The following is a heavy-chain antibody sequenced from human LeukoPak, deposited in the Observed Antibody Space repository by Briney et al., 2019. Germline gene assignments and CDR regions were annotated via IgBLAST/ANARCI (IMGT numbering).Heavy chain of an antibody. Sequence: PGGSLRLSCAASGFTFSSYWMSWVRQAPGKGLEWVAHIKQDGSEKYYVDSVKGRFTISRDNAKNSLYLQMNSLRAEDTAVYYCARGTTYYDFWSGYYSYWGQGTLVTVSS. J-gene: IGHJ4*02. CDR1: GFTFSSYW. D-gene: IGHD3-3*01. V-gene: IGHV3-7*03. CDR3: ARGTTYYDFWSGYYSY. CDR2: IKQDGSEK.